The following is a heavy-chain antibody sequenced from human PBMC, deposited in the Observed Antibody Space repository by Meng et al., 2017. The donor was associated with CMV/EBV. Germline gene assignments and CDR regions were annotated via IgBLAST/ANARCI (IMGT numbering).Heavy chain of an antibody. Sequence: ASVKVSCKASGYTFTGYYMHWVRQAPGQGLEWMGWINPNSGGTNYAQKFQGRVTMPRDTSISTAYMELSRLRSDDTAVYYCATSYNWTYYYGMDVWAKGPRSPSP. CDR3: ATSYNWTYYYGMDV. CDR1: GYTFTGYY. V-gene: IGHV1-2*02. D-gene: IGHD1-20*01. CDR2: INPNSGGT. J-gene: IGHJ6*02.